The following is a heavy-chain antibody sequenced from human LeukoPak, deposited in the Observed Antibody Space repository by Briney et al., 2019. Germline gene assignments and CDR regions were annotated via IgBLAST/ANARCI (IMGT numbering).Heavy chain of an antibody. CDR1: GYTFTGYY. CDR2: INPNSGGT. D-gene: IGHD3-10*01. V-gene: IGHV1-2*02. Sequence: ASVKVSCKASGYTFTGYYMHWVRQAPGQGLEWMGWINPNSGGTNYAQKFQGRVTMTRDTSISTAYMELSRLRSDDTAVYYCARAYYYGSGSGGFDPWGQGTLVTVSS. CDR3: ARAYYYGSGSGGFDP. J-gene: IGHJ5*02.